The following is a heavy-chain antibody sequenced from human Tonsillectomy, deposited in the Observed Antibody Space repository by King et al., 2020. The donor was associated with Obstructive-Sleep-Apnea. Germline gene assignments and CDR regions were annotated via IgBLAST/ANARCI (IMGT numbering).Heavy chain of an antibody. CDR2: IRGDGSVK. V-gene: IGHV3-7*03. Sequence: VQLVESGGGLVQPGGSLRLACAASGFTFSTYWMIWVRQVPGKGLEWVANIRGDGSVKYLEDSLKGRFSISRDNAKNSLYLQMKSLRAEDTAVYYCTRDRNYYVSGSYYDAFDIWGQGTVVTVSS. CDR3: TRDRNYYVSGSYYDAFDI. J-gene: IGHJ3*02. CDR1: GFTFSTYW. D-gene: IGHD3-10*01.